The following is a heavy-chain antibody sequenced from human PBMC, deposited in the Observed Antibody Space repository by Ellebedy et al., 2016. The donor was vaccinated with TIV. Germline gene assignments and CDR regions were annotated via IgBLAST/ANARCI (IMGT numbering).Heavy chain of an antibody. J-gene: IGHJ4*02. D-gene: IGHD5-18*01. Sequence: PGGSLRLSCAASGFTFSRFAITWVRQAPGKGLEWVSGIVGSGAQKYADSVKGRFTISRDNSKRTVDLQMNSLRVEDTAVYFCAKDRTPGDGYWVFDDWGQGTLVTVSS. CDR2: IVGSGA. V-gene: IGHV3-23*01. CDR3: AKDRTPGDGYWVFDD. CDR1: GFTFSRFA.